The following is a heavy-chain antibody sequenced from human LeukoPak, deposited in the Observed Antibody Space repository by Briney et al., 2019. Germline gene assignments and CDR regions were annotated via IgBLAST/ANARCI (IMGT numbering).Heavy chain of an antibody. CDR2: IWYDGNSK. J-gene: IGHJ5*02. CDR3: ARGMTTVTLNWFDP. V-gene: IGHV3-33*03. D-gene: IGHD4-17*01. CDR1: GFTFSSYG. Sequence: PGGSLRLSCAASGFTFSSYGMHWVRQAPGKGLEWVAVIWYDGNSKFYTDSVKGRFTISRDNSNNTLYLQMDSLRAEDTAVYYCARGMTTVTLNWFDPWGQGTLVTVSS.